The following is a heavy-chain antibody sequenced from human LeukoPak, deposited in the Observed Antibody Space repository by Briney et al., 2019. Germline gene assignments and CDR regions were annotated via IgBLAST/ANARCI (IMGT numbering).Heavy chain of an antibody. CDR3: ARVYCSGGSCYGGYAFDI. V-gene: IGHV1-18*01. D-gene: IGHD2-15*01. CDR2: ISAYKGNT. Sequence: ASVKVSCKASGYTFTSYGISWVRQAPGQGLEGMGWISAYKGNTNHAQKLQGRVTMTTDTSTSTAYMELRSLRSDDTAVYYCARVYCSGGSCYGGYAFDIWGQGTMVTVSS. J-gene: IGHJ3*02. CDR1: GYTFTSYG.